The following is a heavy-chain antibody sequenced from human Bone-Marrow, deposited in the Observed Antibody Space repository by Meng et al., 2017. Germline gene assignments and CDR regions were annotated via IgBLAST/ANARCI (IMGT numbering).Heavy chain of an antibody. J-gene: IGHJ5*02. V-gene: IGHV1-2*06. CDR1: GYTFPDYW. Sequence: ASVKVSCKASGYTFPDYWLHWVRRAPGQGLEWMGRINPKSGDTHYAQRFQGRVTMTRDTSISTAYMEVSSLRSDDTAVYYCARGFSIAVPGNWFDPWGQGTLVTVSS. D-gene: IGHD6-13*01. CDR3: ARGFSIAVPGNWFDP. CDR2: INPKSGDT.